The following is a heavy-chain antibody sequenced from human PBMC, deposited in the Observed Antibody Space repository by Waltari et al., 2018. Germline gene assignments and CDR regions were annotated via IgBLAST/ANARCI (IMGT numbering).Heavy chain of an antibody. CDR3: ARTGTVVVIPEAKGAFHV. Sequence: VELLESGPGLVKPSQTLSLTCSVSSGSISSGSYYWSWMRRPAGKGLEWIGRIYTTGCTNLNPSLEIRLTISLDTSKNQFSLRLTSVTAADSAVYFCARTGTVVVIPEAKGAFHVWGRGTTVTVSS. CDR2: IYTTGCT. J-gene: IGHJ3*01. CDR1: SGSISSGSYY. D-gene: IGHD2-21*01. V-gene: IGHV4-61*02.